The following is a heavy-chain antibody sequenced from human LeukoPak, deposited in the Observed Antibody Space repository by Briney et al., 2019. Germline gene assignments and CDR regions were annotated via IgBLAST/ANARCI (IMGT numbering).Heavy chain of an antibody. CDR2: ISSSSSYI. Sequence: GGSLRLSCAASGFTFSSHSMNWVRQAPGKGLEWVSSISSSSSYIYYADSVKGRFTISRDNAKNSLYLQMNSLRAEDTAVYYCARGYGQLVRDYWGQGTLVTVSS. CDR3: ARGYGQLVRDY. V-gene: IGHV3-21*01. CDR1: GFTFSSHS. D-gene: IGHD6-6*01. J-gene: IGHJ4*02.